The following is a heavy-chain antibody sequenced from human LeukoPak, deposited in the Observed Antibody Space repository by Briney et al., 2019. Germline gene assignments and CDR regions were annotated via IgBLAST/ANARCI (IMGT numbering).Heavy chain of an antibody. V-gene: IGHV3-30-3*01. CDR3: ARDRTAASWSGSFDY. CDR1: GFTFSNYA. D-gene: IGHD3/OR15-3a*01. J-gene: IGHJ4*02. CDR2: MSYDGSNK. Sequence: GGSLRLSCAASGFTFSNYAMHWVRQAPGKGLEWVAFMSYDGSNKYYADSVKGRFTISRDNSKDTLYLQMSSLRTEDTAVYYCARDRTAASWSGSFDYWGQGTLVTVSS.